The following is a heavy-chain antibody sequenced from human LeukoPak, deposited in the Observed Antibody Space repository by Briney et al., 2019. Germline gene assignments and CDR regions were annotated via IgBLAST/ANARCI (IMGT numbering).Heavy chain of an antibody. CDR3: ARVGARQILEY. CDR1: GFTFSSFA. Sequence: GGSLRLSCAASGFTFSSFAMSWVRQAPGKGLEWVANIKQDGGEKYYLDSVKGRFTVSRDNAKNSLYLQMSSLRAEDTAVYYCARVGARQILEYWGQGTLVTVSS. D-gene: IGHD4-17*01. V-gene: IGHV3-7*01. J-gene: IGHJ4*02. CDR2: IKQDGGEK.